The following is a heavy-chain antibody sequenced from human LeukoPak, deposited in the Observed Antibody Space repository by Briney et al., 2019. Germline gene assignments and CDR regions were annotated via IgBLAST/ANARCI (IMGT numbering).Heavy chain of an antibody. J-gene: IGHJ4*02. Sequence: GRSLRLSCAASGFTVSSNYMSWVRQAPGKGLEWVSVIYSGGSTYYADSVKGRFTISRDNSKNTLYLQMNSLRAEDTAVYYCARGGYDILTTYFDYWGQGTLVTVSS. D-gene: IGHD3-9*01. CDR2: IYSGGST. CDR1: GFTVSSNY. V-gene: IGHV3-53*01. CDR3: ARGGYDILTTYFDY.